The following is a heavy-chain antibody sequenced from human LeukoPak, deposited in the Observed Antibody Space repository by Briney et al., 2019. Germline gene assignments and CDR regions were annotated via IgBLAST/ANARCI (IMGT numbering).Heavy chain of an antibody. V-gene: IGHV3-30*04. CDR3: ARGGVVNRYYFDY. Sequence: GGSLRLSCAASGFTFSSYAMHWDRQAPGKGLEWVAVISYDGSNKYYADSVKGRFTISSDNSKNTLYLQMNSLRAEDTAVYYCARGGVVNRYYFDYWGQGTLVTVSS. CDR1: GFTFSSYA. J-gene: IGHJ4*02. D-gene: IGHD3-3*01. CDR2: ISYDGSNK.